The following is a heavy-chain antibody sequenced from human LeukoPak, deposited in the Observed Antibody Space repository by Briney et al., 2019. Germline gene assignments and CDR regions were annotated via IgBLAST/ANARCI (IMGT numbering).Heavy chain of an antibody. CDR1: GGSISSYY. J-gene: IGHJ4*02. Sequence: SETLSLTCTVSGGSISSYYWSWIRQPPGKGLEWIGYIYYSGSTNYNPSLKSRVTISVDTSKNQFSLKLSSVTAAGTAVYYCARHGSGYCSSTSCSPKWGQGTLVTVSS. CDR3: ARHGSGYCSSTSCSPK. V-gene: IGHV4-59*08. D-gene: IGHD2-2*03. CDR2: IYYSGST.